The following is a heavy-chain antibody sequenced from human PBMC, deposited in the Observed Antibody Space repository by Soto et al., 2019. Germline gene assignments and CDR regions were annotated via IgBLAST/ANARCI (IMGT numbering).Heavy chain of an antibody. CDR1: GYTFTSYG. CDR2: ISAYNGNT. Sequence: QVQLVQSGAEVKKPGASVKVSCKASGYTFTSYGISWVRQAPGQGLEWMGWISAYNGNTNYAQKLQGRVTMTTDTSTSTAYMELRSLRSDDTAVYYCERDWQIGKYSSSSGWFDPWCQGTLVTVSS. J-gene: IGHJ5*02. D-gene: IGHD6-6*01. V-gene: IGHV1-18*01. CDR3: ERDWQIGKYSSSSGWFDP.